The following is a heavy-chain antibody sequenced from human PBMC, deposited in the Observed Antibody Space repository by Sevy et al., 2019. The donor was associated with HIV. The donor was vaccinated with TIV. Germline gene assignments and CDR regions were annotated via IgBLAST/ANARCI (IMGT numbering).Heavy chain of an antibody. CDR3: AADPVAGRNWGDYYYYGMDV. D-gene: IGHD6-19*01. J-gene: IGHJ6*02. Sequence: ASVKVSCKASGFTFTSSAVQWVRQARGQRLEWIGWIVVGSGNTNYAQKFQERVTITRDMSTSTAYMGLSSLRSEDTAVYYCAADPVAGRNWGDYYYYGMDVWGQGTTVTVSS. V-gene: IGHV1-58*01. CDR2: IVVGSGNT. CDR1: GFTFTSSA.